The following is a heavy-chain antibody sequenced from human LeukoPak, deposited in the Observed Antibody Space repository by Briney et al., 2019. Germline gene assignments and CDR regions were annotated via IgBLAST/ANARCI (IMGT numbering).Heavy chain of an antibody. CDR2: ISSSGGKT. CDR3: AKVVGEPHC. V-gene: IGHV3-23*01. J-gene: IGHJ4*02. D-gene: IGHD3-10*01. Sequence: GGSLRLSCAASGFTVSSYGMSWVRQAPGKGLEWVSTISSSGGKTYYADSVKGRFTISRDNSKNTLYLQMNSLRADDTAVYYCAKVVGEPHCWGQGILVTVSS. CDR1: GFTVSSYG.